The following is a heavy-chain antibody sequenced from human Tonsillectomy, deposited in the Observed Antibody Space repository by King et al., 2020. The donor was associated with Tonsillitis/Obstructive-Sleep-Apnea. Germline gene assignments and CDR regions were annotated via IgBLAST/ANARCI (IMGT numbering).Heavy chain of an antibody. J-gene: IGHJ4*02. CDR3: ARGLPQITVWGVIAAKTSYYFDY. Sequence: VQLPQWGAGLLKPSETLSLTCAVYGGSFSGYYWSWIRQPPGKGLEWIGEINHSGSTNYNPSLKSRVTISVDTSKNQFSLKLSSVTAADTAVYYCARGLPQITVWGVIAAKTSYYFDYWGQGTLVTVSS. CDR2: INHSGST. CDR1: GGSFSGYY. D-gene: IGHD3-16*02. V-gene: IGHV4-34*01.